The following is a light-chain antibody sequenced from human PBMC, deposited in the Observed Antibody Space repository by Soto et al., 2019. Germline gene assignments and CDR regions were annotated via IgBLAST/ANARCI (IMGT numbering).Light chain of an antibody. Sequence: EIVLTQSPATLSLSPGERATLSCRASQSVSKYLAWYQQKPGQAPRLLIYDASNRATGIPARFSGSGSGKDFTLTISRLEPEDFAVYYCQQRSNWPPITFGQGTRLEIK. CDR2: DAS. CDR3: QQRSNWPPIT. J-gene: IGKJ5*01. V-gene: IGKV3-11*01. CDR1: QSVSKY.